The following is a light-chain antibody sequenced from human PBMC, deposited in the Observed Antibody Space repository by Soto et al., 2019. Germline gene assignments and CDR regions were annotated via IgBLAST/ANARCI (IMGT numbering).Light chain of an antibody. Sequence: IVFTQSPSTLSLSPGERATLSCRASQSVSSSYLAWYQQKPGQAPRLLIYGASTRATGIPARFSGSRSGTEFTLTISSLQSEDFAVYYCQQYNNWPPWTFGQGTKVDIK. CDR2: GAS. J-gene: IGKJ1*01. CDR3: QQYNNWPPWT. V-gene: IGKV3-15*01. CDR1: QSVSSSY.